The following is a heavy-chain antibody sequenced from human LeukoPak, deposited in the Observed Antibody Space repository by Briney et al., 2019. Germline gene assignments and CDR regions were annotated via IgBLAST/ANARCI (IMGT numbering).Heavy chain of an antibody. Sequence: SETLSLTCTVSGGSISSSSYYWGWIRQPPRKGLEWIGSIYYSGSTYYNPSLKSRVTISVDTSKNQFSLKLSSVTAADTAVYYCARDKWYSSGWRNWFDPWGQGTLVTVSS. CDR1: GGSISSSSYY. J-gene: IGHJ5*02. CDR2: IYYSGST. CDR3: ARDKWYSSGWRNWFDP. D-gene: IGHD6-19*01. V-gene: IGHV4-39*07.